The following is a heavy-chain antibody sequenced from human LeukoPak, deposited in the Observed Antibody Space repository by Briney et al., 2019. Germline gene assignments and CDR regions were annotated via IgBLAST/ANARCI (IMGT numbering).Heavy chain of an antibody. V-gene: IGHV1-2*02. D-gene: IGHD3-9*01. Sequence: ASVKVSCKASGYTFTGYYMHWVRQAPGQGLEWMGWINPNSGGTNYAQKFQGRVTMTRDTSISTAYMELSRLRSDDTAVYYCARDHHYDTLTGLDYYFDYWGQGTLVTVSS. CDR1: GYTFTGYY. CDR2: INPNSGGT. J-gene: IGHJ4*02. CDR3: ARDHHYDTLTGLDYYFDY.